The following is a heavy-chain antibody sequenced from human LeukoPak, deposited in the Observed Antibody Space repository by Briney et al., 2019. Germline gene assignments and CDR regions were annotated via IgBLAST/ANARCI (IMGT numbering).Heavy chain of an antibody. CDR1: GFTFSSYA. D-gene: IGHD6-19*01. J-gene: IGHJ6*03. CDR3: AKFSSGWPRAYYYYMDV. Sequence: GASLRLSRSPSGFTFSSYATRGVPAATGERPECVSAITGSGGSTYYPDSVKDRFTISRDNSKNTLYLQMNSLRAEDTAVYYCAKFSSGWPRAYYYYMDVWGKGTTVTVSS. CDR2: ITGSGGST. V-gene: IGHV3-23*01.